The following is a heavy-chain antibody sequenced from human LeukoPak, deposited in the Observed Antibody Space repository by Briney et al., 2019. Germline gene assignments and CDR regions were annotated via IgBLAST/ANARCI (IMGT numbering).Heavy chain of an antibody. CDR1: GFTFSSYA. D-gene: IGHD2-8*01. V-gene: IGHV3-30-3*01. CDR3: ARGEFNGLDY. Sequence: GRPLRLSCAASGFTFSSYAMHWVRQAPGKGLEWVAVILNDGSNKYYADSVKGRFTISRDNSKNTLYLQMNSLRPEDTALYYCARGEFNGLDYWGQGTLVTVSS. J-gene: IGHJ4*02. CDR2: ILNDGSNK.